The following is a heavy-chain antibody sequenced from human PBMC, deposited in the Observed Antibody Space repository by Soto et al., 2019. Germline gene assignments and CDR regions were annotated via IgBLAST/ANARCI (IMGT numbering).Heavy chain of an antibody. CDR3: ARVPTTVTAYYFDY. V-gene: IGHV4-31*03. J-gene: IGHJ4*02. Sequence: SETLSLTCTVSGGSISSGGYYWSWIRQHPGKGLEWIGYIYYSGSTYYNPSLKSRVTISVDTSKNQFSLKLSSVTAADTAVYYCARVPTTVTAYYFDYWGQGTLVTVSS. CDR2: IYYSGST. CDR1: GGSISSGGYY. D-gene: IGHD4-17*01.